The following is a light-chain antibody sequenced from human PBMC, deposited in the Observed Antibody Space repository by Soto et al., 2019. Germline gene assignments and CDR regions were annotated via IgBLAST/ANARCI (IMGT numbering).Light chain of an antibody. V-gene: IGKV1-9*01. Sequence: DIELTQSPSFLSTSVGDRVIITCRASQGISSFLAWYQQKPGKAPKLLIYAASTLQSGVPSRFSGSGSGTEFTLTISSLQPEDFATYYCQQLDNYPITFGQGTRLEMK. CDR1: QGISSF. J-gene: IGKJ5*01. CDR2: AAS. CDR3: QQLDNYPIT.